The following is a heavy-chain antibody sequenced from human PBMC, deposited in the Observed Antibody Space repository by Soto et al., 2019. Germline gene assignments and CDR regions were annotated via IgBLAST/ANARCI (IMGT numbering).Heavy chain of an antibody. Sequence: ASVKVSCKASGYTFTSYAMHWVRQAPGQRLEWMGWINAGNGNTKYSQKFQGRVTITRDTSASTAYMELSSLRSEDTAVYYCARSYRVTWDDYGDYYYYYYMDVWGKGTTVTVSS. J-gene: IGHJ6*03. CDR1: GYTFTSYA. CDR3: ARSYRVTWDDYGDYYYYYYMDV. CDR2: INAGNGNT. V-gene: IGHV1-3*01. D-gene: IGHD4-17*01.